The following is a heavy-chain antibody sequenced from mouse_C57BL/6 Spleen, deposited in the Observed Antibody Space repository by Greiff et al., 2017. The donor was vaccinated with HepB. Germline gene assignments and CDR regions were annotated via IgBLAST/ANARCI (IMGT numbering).Heavy chain of an antibody. V-gene: IGHV2-6*01. CDR1: GFSLTSYG. CDR2: IWGVGST. CDR3: ARFYGTKIAWFAY. J-gene: IGHJ3*01. D-gene: IGHD1-1*01. Sequence: QVQLQQSGPGLVAPSQSLSITCTVSGFSLTSYGVDWVRQSPGKGLEWLGVIWGVGSTNYNSALKSRLSISKDNSKSQVFLKMNSLQTDDTAMYYCARFYGTKIAWFAYWGQGTLVTVSA.